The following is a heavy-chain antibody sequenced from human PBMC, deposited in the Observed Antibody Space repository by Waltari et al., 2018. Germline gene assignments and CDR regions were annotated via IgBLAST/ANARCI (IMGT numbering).Heavy chain of an antibody. J-gene: IGHJ4*02. V-gene: IGHV5-10-1*01. Sequence: EVQLVQSGAEVKKPEEALRISGEGSGYSFTSHWVSWARQMPGKGLEWVGRIDPSDSFRNYGPAFEGHVTISVDQSLRTAYLQWDSLKASDTAIYYCVRHRTTYPLEIDYWGQGTLVTVSS. D-gene: IGHD2-2*01. CDR1: GYSFTSHW. CDR3: VRHRTTYPLEIDY. CDR2: IDPSDSFR.